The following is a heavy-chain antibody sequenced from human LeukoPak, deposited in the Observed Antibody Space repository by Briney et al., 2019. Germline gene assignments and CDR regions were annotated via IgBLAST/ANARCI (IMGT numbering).Heavy chain of an antibody. CDR3: ARQSYDSSGRIDY. J-gene: IGHJ4*02. CDR2: IYYSGST. V-gene: IGHV4-59*08. CDR1: GGSISSYY. D-gene: IGHD3-22*01. Sequence: SETLSLTCTVSGGSISSYYWSWIRQPPGKGLEWIGYIYYSGSTNYNPSLKSRVTISVDTSKNQFSLKLSSVTAADTAVYYCARQSYDSSGRIDYWGQGTLVTVS.